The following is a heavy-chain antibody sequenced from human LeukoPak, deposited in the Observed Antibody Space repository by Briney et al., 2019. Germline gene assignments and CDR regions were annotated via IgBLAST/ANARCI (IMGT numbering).Heavy chain of an antibody. Sequence: SETLSLTCIVSGGSISPYHWSWIQQAPGKGLEWIGYIRYSGDTNYNPSLKSRVSMSVDTSKNQFSLKLTSVTAADTAVYYCTRGTVTTAYFDYWGQGTLVTVSS. CDR1: GGSISPYH. D-gene: IGHD4-17*01. J-gene: IGHJ4*02. CDR3: TRGTVTTAYFDY. V-gene: IGHV4-59*08. CDR2: IRYSGDT.